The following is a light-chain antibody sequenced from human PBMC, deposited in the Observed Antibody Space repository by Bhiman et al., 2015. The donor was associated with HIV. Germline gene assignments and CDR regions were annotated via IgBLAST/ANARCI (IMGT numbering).Light chain of an antibody. J-gene: IGLJ1*01. V-gene: IGLV3-19*01. CDR1: SLRSYY. CDR2: YDK. CDR3: SSYTSSSTEV. Sequence: SSELTQDPAVSVALGQTVRITCQGDSLRSYYASWYQQKPGQAPVPVMFYDKDRPSGIPERLSGSNSGNTATLTISGLQAEDEADYYCSSYTSSSTEVFGTGTKVTVL.